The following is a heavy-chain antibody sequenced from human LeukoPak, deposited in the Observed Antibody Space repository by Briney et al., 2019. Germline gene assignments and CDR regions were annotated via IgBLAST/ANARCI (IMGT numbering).Heavy chain of an antibody. D-gene: IGHD3-16*01. CDR1: GGSISSSSYY. J-gene: IGHJ5*02. V-gene: IGHV4-39*07. Sequence: PSETLSLTCTVSGGSISSSSYYWGWIRQPPGKGLEWIGSIYYSGSTYYNPSLKSRVTISVDTSKNQFSLKLSSVTAADTAVYYCARDSPRLYYDYVWGSYGGFDPWGQGTLVTVSS. CDR3: ARDSPRLYYDYVWGSYGGFDP. CDR2: IYYSGST.